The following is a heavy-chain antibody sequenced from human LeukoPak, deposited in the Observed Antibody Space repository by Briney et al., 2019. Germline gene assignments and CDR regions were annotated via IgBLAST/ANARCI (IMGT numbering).Heavy chain of an antibody. CDR1: GFTFSSYE. V-gene: IGHV3-48*03. D-gene: IGHD3-16*02. J-gene: IGHJ4*02. CDR2: ISSSGSTI. Sequence: GGSLRLSCAASGFTFSSYETNWVRQAPGKGLEWVSYISSSGSTIYYADSVKGRFTISRDNAKNSLYLQMNSLRAEDTAVYYCARTSMITFGGVIVIPFDYWGQGTLVTVSS. CDR3: ARTSMITFGGVIVIPFDY.